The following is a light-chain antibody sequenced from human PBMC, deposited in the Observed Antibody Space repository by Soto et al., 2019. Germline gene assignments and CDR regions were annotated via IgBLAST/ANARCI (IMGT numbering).Light chain of an antibody. CDR2: DVS. V-gene: IGLV2-14*01. J-gene: IGLJ1*01. CDR1: SSDIGAWDY. CDR3: SSHTTTDSHV. Sequence: QSALTQPASVSGSPGQSIAISCTGTSSDIGAWDYVSWYQQHPGKAPKLMIYDVSNRPSGVSNRFSGSKSGYTASLTISGLQPEDEADYYCSSHTTTDSHVFGTGTKGTVL.